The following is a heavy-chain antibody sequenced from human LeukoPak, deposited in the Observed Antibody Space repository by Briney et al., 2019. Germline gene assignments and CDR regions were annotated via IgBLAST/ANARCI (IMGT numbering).Heavy chain of an antibody. CDR1: GFAFSSYS. CDR3: AELGITMIGGV. D-gene: IGHD3-10*02. V-gene: IGHV3-21*01. Sequence: GGSLRLSCGASGFAFSSYSMNWVRQAPGKGLEWVSSILTSSTYIYYADSVKGRFTISRDNAKNSLYLQMNSLRAEDTAVYYCAELGITMIGGVWGKGTTVTISS. J-gene: IGHJ6*04. CDR2: ILTSSTYI.